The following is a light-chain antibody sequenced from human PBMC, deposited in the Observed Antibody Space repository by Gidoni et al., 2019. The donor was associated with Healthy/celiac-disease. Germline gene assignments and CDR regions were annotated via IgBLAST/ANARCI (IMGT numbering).Light chain of an antibody. CDR3: QQYGSSTWT. CDR2: GAS. V-gene: IGKV3-20*01. Sequence: ELVLTQSPGTLSLSPGERATLSCRASPSVSSSYLAWYQQKPGQAPRLLIYGASSRATGIPDRSSGSGSGTDFTLTISRLEPEDFAVYYCQQYGSSTWTFGQGTKVEIK. CDR1: PSVSSSY. J-gene: IGKJ1*01.